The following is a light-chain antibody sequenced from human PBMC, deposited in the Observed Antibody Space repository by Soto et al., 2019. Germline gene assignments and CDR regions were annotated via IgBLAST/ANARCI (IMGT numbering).Light chain of an antibody. Sequence: ERVMTESPATLSVSPGEGATLACRASQSVSSKLAWYQQKPGQAPRLLIYGASTRATGIPARFSGSGSGTELTIITSTLQSEDPAVYYCQQYGSSIPFGQGTRLEIK. CDR3: QQYGSSIP. CDR1: QSVSSK. J-gene: IGKJ5*01. V-gene: IGKV3-15*01. CDR2: GAS.